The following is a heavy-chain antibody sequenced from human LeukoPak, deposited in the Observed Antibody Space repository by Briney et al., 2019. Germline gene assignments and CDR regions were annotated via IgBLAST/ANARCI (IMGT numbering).Heavy chain of an antibody. Sequence: RTSQTLSLTCTVSGGSISSGGYYWTRIRQHPGKGLEWIGYIYYSGSTYYNPSLKSRVTMSVDTSKNQFSLKLSSVTAADTAVYYCARGAVRGVIDFDYWGQGTLVSVSS. CDR3: ARGAVRGVIDFDY. CDR2: IYYSGST. J-gene: IGHJ4*02. D-gene: IGHD3-10*01. V-gene: IGHV4-31*03. CDR1: GGSISSGGYY.